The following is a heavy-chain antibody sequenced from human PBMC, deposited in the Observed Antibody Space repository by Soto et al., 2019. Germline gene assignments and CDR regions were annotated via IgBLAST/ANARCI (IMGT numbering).Heavy chain of an antibody. V-gene: IGHV4-59*01. J-gene: IGHJ4*02. CDR3: ARGPFYDSVWGTYRYFDY. Sequence: TSETLSLTCTVSGGSISSYYWSWIRQPPGKGLEWIGYIYYSGSTNYNTSLKSRVTISVDTSKNQFSLKLSSVTAADTAVYYCARGPFYDSVWGTYRYFDYWGQGSLVTVSS. D-gene: IGHD3-16*02. CDR2: IYYSGST. CDR1: GGSISSYY.